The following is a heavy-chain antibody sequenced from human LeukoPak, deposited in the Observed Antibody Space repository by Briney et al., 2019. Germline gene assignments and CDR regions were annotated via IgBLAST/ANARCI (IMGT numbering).Heavy chain of an antibody. CDR1: GFTFSSYA. CDR3: AKESHDILTGYSNWFDP. J-gene: IGHJ5*02. V-gene: IGHV3-23*01. CDR2: MSGSGGYT. D-gene: IGHD3-9*01. Sequence: QPGGSLRLSCAASGFTFSSYAMSWVRQAPGKGLEWVSAMSGSGGYTYYADSVKGRFTISRDSSKNTLYLQMNSLRGEDTAVYYCAKESHDILTGYSNWFDPWGRGTLVTVSS.